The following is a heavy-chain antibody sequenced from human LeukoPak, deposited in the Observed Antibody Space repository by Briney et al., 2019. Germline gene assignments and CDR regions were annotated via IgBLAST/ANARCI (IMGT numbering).Heavy chain of an antibody. J-gene: IGHJ5*02. CDR1: GGSISSYY. V-gene: IGHV4-59*01. Sequence: ASETLSLTCTVSGGSISSYYWSWIRQPPGKGLGWIGYIYYSGSTNYNPSLKSRVTISVDTSKNQFSLKLSSVTAADTAVYYCARDLRGYYDILTGYRLSYNWFDPWGQGTLVTVSS. CDR3: ARDLRGYYDILTGYRLSYNWFDP. D-gene: IGHD3-9*01. CDR2: IYYSGST.